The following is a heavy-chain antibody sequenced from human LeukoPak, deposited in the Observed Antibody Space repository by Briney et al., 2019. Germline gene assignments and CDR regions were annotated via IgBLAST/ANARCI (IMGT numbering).Heavy chain of an antibody. CDR1: GFTFSSYE. V-gene: IGHV3-48*03. Sequence: PGGSLRLSCAASGFTFSSYEMIWVRQAPGKGLEWLSYIGSSGSTKYYADSVKGRFTISRDNAENSLYLQMNSLRAEDTAVYYCATYCSSTSRYRTRYMDVWGQGATVTVSS. D-gene: IGHD2-2*01. CDR3: ATYCSSTSRYRTRYMDV. CDR2: IGSSGSTK. J-gene: IGHJ6*02.